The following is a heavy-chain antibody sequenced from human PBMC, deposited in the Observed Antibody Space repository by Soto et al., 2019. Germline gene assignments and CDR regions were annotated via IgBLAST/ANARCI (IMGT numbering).Heavy chain of an antibody. V-gene: IGHV4-30-4*01. D-gene: IGHD6-13*01. CDR3: ARVLAAAGPGAFDI. CDR2: IYYSGST. CDR1: GGSISSDDYY. Sequence: PSETLSLTCTVSGGSISSDDYYWSWIRQPPGKGLEWIGYIYYSGSTYYNPSLKSRVTISVDTSKNQFSLKLSSVTAADTAVYYCARVLAAAGPGAFDIWGQGTMVTVSS. J-gene: IGHJ3*02.